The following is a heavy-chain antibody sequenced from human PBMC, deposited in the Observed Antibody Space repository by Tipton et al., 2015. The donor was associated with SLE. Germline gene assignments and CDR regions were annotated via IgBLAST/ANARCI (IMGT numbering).Heavy chain of an antibody. Sequence: TLSLTCTVSGGSISSGSYYWSWIRQPAGKGLEWIGNIYSSGSTNYNPSLKSRVTISVDTSKNQFSLKLSSVTAADTAVYYCARVAGWIEDAFDIWGQGTMVTVSS. CDR1: GGSISSGSYY. J-gene: IGHJ3*02. D-gene: IGHD2-2*03. CDR2: IYSSGST. V-gene: IGHV4-61*09. CDR3: ARVAGWIEDAFDI.